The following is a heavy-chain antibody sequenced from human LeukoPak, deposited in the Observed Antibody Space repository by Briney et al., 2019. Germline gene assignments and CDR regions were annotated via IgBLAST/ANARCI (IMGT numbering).Heavy chain of an antibody. CDR1: GFSFSVNS. CDR2: ISSGSSVI. V-gene: IGHV3-48*01. D-gene: IGHD1/OR15-1a*01. J-gene: IGHJ4*02. CDR3: AKADGWNNYDTRGFGF. Sequence: GGSLRLSCTASGFSFSVNSMNWVRRAPGEGLEWISYISSGSSVIYYADSVKGRFTISRDNSKNTLYLQMNSLRAEDTAVSYCAKADGWNNYDTRGFGFWGQGTLVTVSS.